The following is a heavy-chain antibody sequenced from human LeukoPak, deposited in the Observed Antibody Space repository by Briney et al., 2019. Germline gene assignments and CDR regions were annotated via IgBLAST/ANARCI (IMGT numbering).Heavy chain of an antibody. J-gene: IGHJ6*03. CDR3: ARTRGNQVNLALNYYYYMDV. CDR1: GYTFSSYD. CDR2: MNPNSGNT. D-gene: IGHD3-10*01. V-gene: IGHV1-8*01. Sequence: ASVKVSCKASGYTFSSYDINWVRQATGQGLEWMGWMNPNSGNTGYAQNLQGRVTMTRNTSITTAYMELSSLRSEDTAVYYCARTRGNQVNLALNYYYYMDVWGKGTTVTVSS.